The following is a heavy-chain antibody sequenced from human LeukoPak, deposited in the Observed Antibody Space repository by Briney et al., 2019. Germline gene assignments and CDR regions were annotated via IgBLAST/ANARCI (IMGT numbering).Heavy chain of an antibody. CDR2: ISSSSSYI. Sequence: GGSLRLSCAASGFTFSDYTMNWVRQAPGKGLEWVSAISSSSSYIYVANSVRGRFTIYRDNAKNSLYLQMNSLRAEDAAVYYCAKHYYDILTGYYGWGQGTLVTVSS. D-gene: IGHD3-9*01. CDR3: AKHYYDILTGYYG. J-gene: IGHJ4*02. V-gene: IGHV3-21*04. CDR1: GFTFSDYT.